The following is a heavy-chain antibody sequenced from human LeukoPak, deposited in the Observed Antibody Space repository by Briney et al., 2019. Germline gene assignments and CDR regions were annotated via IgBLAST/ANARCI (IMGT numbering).Heavy chain of an antibody. V-gene: IGHV1-46*01. CDR1: GYTFADYY. CDR2: INPAGGST. D-gene: IGHD4-17*01. Sequence: ASVKVSCKASGYTFADYYIHWVRQAPGQELEWMGIINPAGGSTGYAQKFQGRVTMTRDTSTSTVYMELSSLRSEDTAVYYCARYNGDLTGGFDYWGQGTLVTVSS. J-gene: IGHJ4*02. CDR3: ARYNGDLTGGFDY.